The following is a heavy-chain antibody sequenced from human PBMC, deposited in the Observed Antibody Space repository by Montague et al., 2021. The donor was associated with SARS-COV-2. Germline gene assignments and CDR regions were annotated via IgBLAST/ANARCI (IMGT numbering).Heavy chain of an antibody. V-gene: IGHV4-59*01. Sequence: SETLSLTYTVSGDSISSYYWSWIRQPPGKGLEWIGYIYYSGSTNYNPSLKSRVTISVDTSKNQFSLKLSPVTAADTAVYYCARAAGYNWNYGYNWFDPWGQGTLVTVSS. CDR2: IYYSGST. CDR1: GDSISSYY. CDR3: ARAAGYNWNYGYNWFDP. D-gene: IGHD1-7*01. J-gene: IGHJ5*02.